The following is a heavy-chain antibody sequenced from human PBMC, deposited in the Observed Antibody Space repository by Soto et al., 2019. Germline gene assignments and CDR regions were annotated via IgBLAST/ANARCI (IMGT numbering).Heavy chain of an antibody. CDR1: GDSISGYY. Sequence: SETLSLTCTVSGDSISGYYWSWIRQPPGKGLQWIGYIYYSGNTNYNPSLKGRVTMSVDTSKNQFSLQVSSVTAADTAVYFCAKYCSSVTCHGFDPWGQGTLVTVSS. D-gene: IGHD2-2*01. CDR2: IYYSGNT. V-gene: IGHV4-59*01. CDR3: AKYCSSVTCHGFDP. J-gene: IGHJ5*02.